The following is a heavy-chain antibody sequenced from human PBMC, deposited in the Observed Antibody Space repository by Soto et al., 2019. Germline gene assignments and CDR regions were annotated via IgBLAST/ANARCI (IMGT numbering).Heavy chain of an antibody. D-gene: IGHD6-6*01. CDR2: IIPILGIA. CDR1: GGTFSSYT. Sequence: GASVKVSCKASGGTFSSYTISWVRQAPGQGLEWMGRIIPILGIANYAQKFQGRVTITADKSTSTAYMELSSLRSEDTAVYYCARGSDTSKNRLLVWFDPWGQGTLVTVSS. V-gene: IGHV1-69*02. CDR3: ARGSDTSKNRLLVWFDP. J-gene: IGHJ5*02.